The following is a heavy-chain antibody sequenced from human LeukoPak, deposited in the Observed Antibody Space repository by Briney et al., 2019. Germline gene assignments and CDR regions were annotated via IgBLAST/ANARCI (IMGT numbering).Heavy chain of an antibody. CDR3: ARDPLSRDDPFDI. D-gene: IGHD2-2*01. J-gene: IGHJ3*02. V-gene: IGHV4-4*02. Sequence: SESLSLTCAVSGGSIISSNWWSWVRQPPGKGLQWIAEIHHTGTTNYNPSLKSRFTISIDKSKNQFSLELNSVTAADTAVYFCARDPLSRDDPFDIWGQGTMVTVSS. CDR1: GGSIISSNW. CDR2: IHHTGTT.